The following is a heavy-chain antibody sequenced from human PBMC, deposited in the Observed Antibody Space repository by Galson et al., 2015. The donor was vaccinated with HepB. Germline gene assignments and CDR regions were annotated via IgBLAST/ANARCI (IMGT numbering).Heavy chain of an antibody. CDR2: ISYDGSKK. CDR3: YQYGSEGNYFGY. CDR1: GFTFSSHG. V-gene: IGHV3-30*03. J-gene: IGHJ4*02. Sequence: SLRLSCAASGFTFSSHGMHWVRQAPGKGLEWVAVISYDGSKKYYADSVKGRFTISRDNSKDTLYLQMNSLRTEDTAVYYCYQYGSEGNYFGYWGQGTLVTVSS. D-gene: IGHD3-10*01.